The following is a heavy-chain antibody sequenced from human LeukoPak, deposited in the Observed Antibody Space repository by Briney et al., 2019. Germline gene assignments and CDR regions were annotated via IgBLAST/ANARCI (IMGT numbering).Heavy chain of an antibody. CDR1: GFIFSDHY. D-gene: IGHD1-26*01. V-gene: IGHV3-72*01. Sequence: GGSLRLSCAASGFIFSDHYMDWVRQAPGKGLEWVGRTRNEANIYTTRYAASVKGRFTISRDDSKNSLYLQMNSLKTEDTAVYYCASPVGATTVRAFDIWGQGTMVTVS. CDR2: TRNEANIYTT. J-gene: IGHJ3*02. CDR3: ASPVGATTVRAFDI.